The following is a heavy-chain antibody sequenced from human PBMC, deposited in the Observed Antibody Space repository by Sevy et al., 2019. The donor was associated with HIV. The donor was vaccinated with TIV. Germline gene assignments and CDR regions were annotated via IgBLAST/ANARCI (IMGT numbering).Heavy chain of an antibody. D-gene: IGHD3-3*01. V-gene: IGHV1-2*02. CDR2: INPNSGDT. CDR3: ARSITIFGVAPVGI. J-gene: IGHJ3*02. Sequence: ASVKVSCKASGYSFTVYYMHWVRLAPGQGLEWMGWINPNSGDTHYAQRFQGRVTMTTDTSISTAYMELSRLRSDDTVIYYCARSITIFGVAPVGIWGQGTTVTVSS. CDR1: GYSFTVYY.